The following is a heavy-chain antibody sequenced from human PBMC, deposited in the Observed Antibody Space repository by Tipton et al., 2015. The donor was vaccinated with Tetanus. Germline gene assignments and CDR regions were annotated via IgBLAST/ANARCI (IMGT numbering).Heavy chain of an antibody. V-gene: IGHV3-33*01. CDR1: GFIFNSYG. CDR2: TWSHGGNI. Sequence: RSLRLSCATSGFIFNSYGIHWVRQAPGKGLEWVAVTWSHGGNIYYADSVKGRCAVSRDNSKNTVYLQMNSLRPEDTAVYYCARDGFYYGSGSYYRAFWGQGTLVTVSP. J-gene: IGHJ4*02. D-gene: IGHD3-10*01. CDR3: ARDGFYYGSGSYYRAF.